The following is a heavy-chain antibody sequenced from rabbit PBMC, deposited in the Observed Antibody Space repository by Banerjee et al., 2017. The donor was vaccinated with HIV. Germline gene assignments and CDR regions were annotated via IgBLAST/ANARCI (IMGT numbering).Heavy chain of an antibody. V-gene: IGHV1S40*01. CDR3: ARGLFGNAEGDL. Sequence: QSVEESGGRLVQPGGSLTLSCKASGFDFNSYYISWVRQAPGKGLELITCILASSGSAYYASWAKGRFTISKTSSTTVTLQMTSLTAADTATYFCARGLFGNAEGDLWGPGTLVTVS. D-gene: IGHD6-1*01. CDR1: GFDFNSYY. J-gene: IGHJ4*01. CDR2: ILASSGSA.